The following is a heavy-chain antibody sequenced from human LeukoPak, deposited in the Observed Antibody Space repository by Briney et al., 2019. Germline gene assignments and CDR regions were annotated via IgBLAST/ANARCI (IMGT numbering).Heavy chain of an antibody. CDR2: IYTSGNT. CDR1: GGPITSGSYY. CDR3: ARHGRRAAAGTGDY. Sequence: SQTLSLTCTVSGGPITSGSYYWSWIRQPAGKGLEWIGRIYTSGNTNYNPSLKSRVTISLDTSKNQFSLKLSSVTAADTAVYYCARHGRRAAAGTGDYWGQGTLVTVSS. J-gene: IGHJ4*02. V-gene: IGHV4-61*02. D-gene: IGHD6-13*01.